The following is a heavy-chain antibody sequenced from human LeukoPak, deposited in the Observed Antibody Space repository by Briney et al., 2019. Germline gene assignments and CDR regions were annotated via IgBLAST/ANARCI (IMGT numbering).Heavy chain of an antibody. CDR3: ARVGGSYTFDY. D-gene: IGHD3-10*01. CDR1: NGSISSFY. V-gene: IGHV4-59*08. CDR2: IYYTGTT. Sequence: SETLSLTCTVSNGSISSFYWTWIRQPPGKGLEWIGYIYYTGTTDYNPSLKSRVTISVDTSKNQFSLKLSSVTAADTAVYYCARVGGSYTFDYWGQGSLVTVSS. J-gene: IGHJ4*02.